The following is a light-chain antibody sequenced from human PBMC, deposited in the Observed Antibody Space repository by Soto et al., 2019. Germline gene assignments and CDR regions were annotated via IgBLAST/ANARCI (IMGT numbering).Light chain of an antibody. Sequence: DIQMTQSPSSLSSSVGDIITITWRSSQSISRYLNWYQHKPGKAPKLLINAASSLERGVPSRFSGGGSGTDFTLNISSLQPDDFATYYCQQNYRATPWTFGQGTKVDIK. CDR3: QQNYRATPWT. V-gene: IGKV1-39*01. CDR1: QSISRY. CDR2: AAS. J-gene: IGKJ1*01.